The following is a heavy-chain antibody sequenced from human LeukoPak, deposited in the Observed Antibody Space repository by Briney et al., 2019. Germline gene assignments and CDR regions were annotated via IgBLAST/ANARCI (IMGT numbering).Heavy chain of an antibody. CDR1: GFTFSGSA. Sequence: GGSLRLSCAASGFTFSGSAMHWVRQASGKGLEWVGRIRSKANSYATAYAASVKGRLTISRDDSKNTAYLQMNSLKTEDTAVYYCTRQDTAMDDFADYWGQGTLVTVSS. CDR2: IRSKANSYAT. V-gene: IGHV3-73*01. D-gene: IGHD5-18*01. CDR3: TRQDTAMDDFADY. J-gene: IGHJ4*02.